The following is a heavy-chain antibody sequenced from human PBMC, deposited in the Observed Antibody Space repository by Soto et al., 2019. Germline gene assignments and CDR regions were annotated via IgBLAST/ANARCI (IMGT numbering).Heavy chain of an antibody. CDR1: GASISSNKW. D-gene: IGHD3-10*01. V-gene: IGHV4-4*02. Sequence: RSLTCAVSGASISSNKWWIWVRQPPGKGLEWIAGIYHSGSANYNPSLKSRVTISVDKSKNQFSLKLSSVTAADTAVYYCATRNDGSGSLDYWGQGALVTVSS. J-gene: IGHJ4*02. CDR3: ATRNDGSGSLDY. CDR2: IYHSGSA.